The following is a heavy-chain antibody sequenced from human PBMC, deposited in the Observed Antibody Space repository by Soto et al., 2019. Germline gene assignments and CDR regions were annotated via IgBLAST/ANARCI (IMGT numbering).Heavy chain of an antibody. Sequence: SQTLSLTCAISGDSVSSNSAAWNWIRQSPSRGLEWLGRTYYRSKWYNDYAVSVKSRITINPDTSKNQFSLQLNSVTPEDTAVYYCARARSYGGNSVWEGDDAFDIWGQGTMVTVSS. J-gene: IGHJ3*02. D-gene: IGHD4-17*01. V-gene: IGHV6-1*01. CDR3: ARARSYGGNSVWEGDDAFDI. CDR2: TYYRSKWYN. CDR1: GDSVSSNSAA.